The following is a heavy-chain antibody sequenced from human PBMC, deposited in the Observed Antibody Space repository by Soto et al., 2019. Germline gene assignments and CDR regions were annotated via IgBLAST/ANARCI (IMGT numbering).Heavy chain of an antibody. Sequence: PGESLKISRKGSGYSFTSYWIGWVRQMPGKGLEWMGIIYPGDSDTRYSPSFQGQVTISADKSISTAYLQWSSLKASDTAMHYCARHANPQLPPEGGWFDPWGQGTLVTVS. CDR3: ARHANPQLPPEGGWFDP. V-gene: IGHV5-51*01. CDR2: IYPGDSDT. J-gene: IGHJ5*02. D-gene: IGHD2-2*01. CDR1: GYSFTSYW.